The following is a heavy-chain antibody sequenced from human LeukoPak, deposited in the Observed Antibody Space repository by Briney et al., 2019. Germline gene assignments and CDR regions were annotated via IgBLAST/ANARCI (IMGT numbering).Heavy chain of an antibody. CDR3: ARGNWNDRWFDP. Sequence: SQTLSLTCAVSGGSISSGGYSWSWIRQPPGKGLEWIGYIYHSGSTYYNPSLKSRVTISVDRSKNQFSLKLSSVTAADTAVYYCARGNWNDRWFDPWGQGTLVTASS. V-gene: IGHV4-30-2*01. CDR1: GGSISSGGYS. D-gene: IGHD1-1*01. CDR2: IYHSGST. J-gene: IGHJ5*02.